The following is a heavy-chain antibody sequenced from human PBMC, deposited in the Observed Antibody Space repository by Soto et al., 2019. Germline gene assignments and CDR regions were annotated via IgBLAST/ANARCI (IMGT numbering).Heavy chain of an antibody. Sequence: GGSLRLSCAASGFTFSSYAMSWVRQAPGKGLEWVSAISGSGGSTYYADSVKGRFTISRDNSKNTLYLQMNSLRAEDTAVYYCAKASRITMVRGVLFDYWGQGTLVTVS. CDR1: GFTFSSYA. CDR2: ISGSGGST. J-gene: IGHJ4*02. CDR3: AKASRITMVRGVLFDY. D-gene: IGHD3-10*01. V-gene: IGHV3-23*01.